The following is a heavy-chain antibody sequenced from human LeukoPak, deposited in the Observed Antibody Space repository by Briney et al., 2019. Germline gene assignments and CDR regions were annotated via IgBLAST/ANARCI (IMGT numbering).Heavy chain of an antibody. J-gene: IGHJ4*02. D-gene: IGHD6-19*01. CDR3: ARVRSGWWGNQLFDY. V-gene: IGHV4-59*01. Sequence: PSETLSLTCTVSGGSISSYYWSWIRQPPGKGLEWIGYIYYSGSTNYNPSLKSRVTISVDTSKNQFSLKLSSVTAADTAVYYCARVRSGWWGNQLFDYWGQGTLVTVSS. CDR2: IYYSGST. CDR1: GGSISSYY.